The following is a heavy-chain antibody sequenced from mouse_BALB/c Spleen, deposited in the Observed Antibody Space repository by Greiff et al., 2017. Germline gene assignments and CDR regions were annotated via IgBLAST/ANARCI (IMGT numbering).Heavy chain of an antibody. CDR3: ARGGPYGNPWFAY. Sequence: EVQLVESGGGLVKPGGSLKLSCAASGFTFSDYYMYWVRQTPEKRLEWVATISDGGSYTYYPDSVKGRFTISRDNAKNNLYLQMSSLKSEDTAMYYCARGGPYGNPWFAYWGQGTLVTVSA. V-gene: IGHV5-4*02. J-gene: IGHJ3*01. CDR2: ISDGGSYT. CDR1: GFTFSDYY. D-gene: IGHD2-10*02.